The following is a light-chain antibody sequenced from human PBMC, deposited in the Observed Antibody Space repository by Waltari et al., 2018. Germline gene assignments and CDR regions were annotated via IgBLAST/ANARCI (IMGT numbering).Light chain of an antibody. CDR2: NDN. CDR3: QLWDIGSDHKV. V-gene: IGLV3-21*03. J-gene: IGLJ1*01. CDR1: NLGGKS. Sequence: SYVLTQPPSVSVAPGKPATIPCGGDNLGGKSVHWYQQKPGQAPVLVVYNDNDRPSGIPERFSGSNSGNTATLTISRVEVGDEADYYCQLWDIGSDHKVFGSGTKVIVL.